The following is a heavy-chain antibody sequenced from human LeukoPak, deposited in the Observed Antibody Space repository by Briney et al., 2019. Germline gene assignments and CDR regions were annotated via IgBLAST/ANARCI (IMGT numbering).Heavy chain of an antibody. D-gene: IGHD4-17*01. CDR3: ARDTLVYADSPDAFDI. CDR1: GFSFSSYE. Sequence: GGSLRLSCAASGFSFSSYEMNWVRQAPGKGLEWVSYIGSSGSTVYYADSVKGRFTISRDDAKNSLYLQMNSLRDEDTAVYYCARDTLVYADSPDAFDIWGQGTMVTVSS. V-gene: IGHV3-48*03. J-gene: IGHJ3*02. CDR2: IGSSGSTV.